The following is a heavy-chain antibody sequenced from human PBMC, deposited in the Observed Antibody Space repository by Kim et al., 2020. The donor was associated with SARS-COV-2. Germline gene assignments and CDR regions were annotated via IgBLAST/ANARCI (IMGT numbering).Heavy chain of an antibody. CDR2: ISSSSSYI. D-gene: IGHD2-15*01. Sequence: GGSLRLSCAASGFTFSSYSMNWVRQAPGKGLEWVSSISSSSSYIYYADSVKGRFTISRDNAKNSLYLQMNSLRAEDTAVYYCARGWRLLYYGMDVWGQGTTVTVSS. V-gene: IGHV3-21*01. CDR1: GFTFSSYS. CDR3: ARGWRLLYYGMDV. J-gene: IGHJ6*02.